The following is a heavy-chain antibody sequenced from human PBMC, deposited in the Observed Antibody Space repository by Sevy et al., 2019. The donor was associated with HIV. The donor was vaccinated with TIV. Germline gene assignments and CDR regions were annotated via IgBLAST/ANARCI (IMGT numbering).Heavy chain of an antibody. CDR2: ISYSGST. V-gene: IGHV4-39*01. CDR3: AAHEGVTISESRFDT. Sequence: SETLSLTCSVSGGSLITTNYYWAWLRQSPGKGLEWIASISYSGSTYYNPSLKARVTVSDDTSRSQFSLRLNSVTAADTSVYYCAAHEGVTISESRFDTWGQGTLVTVSS. D-gene: IGHD1-1*01. J-gene: IGHJ5*02. CDR1: GGSLITTNYY.